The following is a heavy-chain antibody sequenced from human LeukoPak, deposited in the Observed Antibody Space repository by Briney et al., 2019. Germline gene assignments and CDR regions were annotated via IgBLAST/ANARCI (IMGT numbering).Heavy chain of an antibody. CDR3: ARRNSLYYYDSSGSSGQGVAFDI. CDR1: GFTVSSNY. D-gene: IGHD3-22*01. V-gene: IGHV3-66*04. J-gene: IGHJ3*02. Sequence: PGRSLRLSCAASGFTVSSNYMSWVRQAPGKGLEWVSVIYSGGSTYYADSVKGRFTISRDNSKNTLYLQMNSLRAEDTAVYYCARRNSLYYYDSSGSSGQGVAFDIWGQGTMVTVSS. CDR2: IYSGGST.